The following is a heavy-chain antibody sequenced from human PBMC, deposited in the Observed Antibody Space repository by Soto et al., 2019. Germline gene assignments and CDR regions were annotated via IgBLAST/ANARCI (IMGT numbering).Heavy chain of an antibody. D-gene: IGHD4-4*01. Sequence: PSETLSLTCAVSGGSISSGGYFWSWIRQPPGKGLEWIGYIYHSGSTYYNPSLKSRVTISVDRSKNQFSLKLSSVTAADTAVYYCARRSEAYDYSNYYTRSYYFDYWGQGTLVTVSS. J-gene: IGHJ4*02. CDR1: GGSISSGGYF. CDR3: ARRSEAYDYSNYYTRSYYFDY. CDR2: IYHSGST. V-gene: IGHV4-30-2*01.